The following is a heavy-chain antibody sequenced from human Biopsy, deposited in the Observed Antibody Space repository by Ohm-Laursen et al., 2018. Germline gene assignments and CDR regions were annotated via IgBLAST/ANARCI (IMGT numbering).Heavy chain of an antibody. J-gene: IGHJ3*02. CDR1: GYTFTAHG. CDR2: ISTYNDDT. Sequence: ASVKVSCKTSGYTFTAHGISWVRQAPGQGLEWMGWISTYNDDTNIAQKFQGRVSMTTDTSTRTAYMELRSLRSGDTAIYFCARDPGYDFWSGSDPFDIWGQGTLVTVS. CDR3: ARDPGYDFWSGSDPFDI. D-gene: IGHD3-3*01. V-gene: IGHV1-18*04.